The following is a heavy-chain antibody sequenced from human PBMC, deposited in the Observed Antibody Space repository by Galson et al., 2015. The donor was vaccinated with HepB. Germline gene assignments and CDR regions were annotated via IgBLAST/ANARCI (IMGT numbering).Heavy chain of an antibody. J-gene: IGHJ4*02. D-gene: IGHD6-13*01. CDR3: ARVGDLGYSSSWRKDDY. Sequence: SVKVSCKASGYTFTSYGISWVRQAPGQGLEWMGWISAYNGNTNYAQKLQGRVTMTTDTSTSTAYMELRSLRSDDTAVYYCARVGDLGYSSSWRKDDYWGQGTLVTVSS. CDR2: ISAYNGNT. V-gene: IGHV1-18*01. CDR1: GYTFTSYG.